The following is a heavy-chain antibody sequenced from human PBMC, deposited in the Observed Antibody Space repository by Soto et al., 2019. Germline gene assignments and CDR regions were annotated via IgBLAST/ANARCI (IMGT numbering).Heavy chain of an antibody. V-gene: IGHV1-8*01. CDR3: ARGGGMYYYYGMDV. CDR1: GYTFTSYD. CDR2: MNPNSGNT. J-gene: IGHJ6*02. Sequence: QVXLVQSXAEXKKPGASVKVSCKASGYTFTSYDINWVRQATGQGLEWMGWMNPNSGNTGYAQKFQGRVTMTRNTSISTAYMELSSLRSEDTAVYYCARGGGMYYYYGMDVWGQGTTVTVSS. D-gene: IGHD6-13*01.